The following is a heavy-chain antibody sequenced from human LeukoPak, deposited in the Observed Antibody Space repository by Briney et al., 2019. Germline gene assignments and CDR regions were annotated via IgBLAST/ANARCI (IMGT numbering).Heavy chain of an antibody. CDR2: IRYDGSNK. V-gene: IGHV3-30*02. D-gene: IGHD3-22*01. Sequence: GGSLRLSCAASGFTFSSYGMHWVRQAPGKGLEWVAFIRYDGSNKYYADSVKGRFTISRDNSKNTLYLQMNSLRAEDTAVYYCAKDSLDEYYYDSSGSPTDYWGQGTLVTVSS. CDR1: GFTFSSYG. CDR3: AKDSLDEYYYDSSGSPTDY. J-gene: IGHJ4*02.